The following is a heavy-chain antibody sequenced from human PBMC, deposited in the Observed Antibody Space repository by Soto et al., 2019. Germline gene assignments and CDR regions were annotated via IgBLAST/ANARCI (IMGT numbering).Heavy chain of an antibody. Sequence: SETLSLTCTVSGGSISSYYWSWIRQPPGNGLEWIGYIYYSGSTNYNPSLKSRVTISVDTSKNQFSLKLSSVTAADTAVYYCARAASLYYYGSGVPNYYFDYWGQGTLVTVSS. CDR2: IYYSGST. CDR3: ARAASLYYYGSGVPNYYFDY. J-gene: IGHJ4*02. D-gene: IGHD3-10*01. CDR1: GGSISSYY. V-gene: IGHV4-59*01.